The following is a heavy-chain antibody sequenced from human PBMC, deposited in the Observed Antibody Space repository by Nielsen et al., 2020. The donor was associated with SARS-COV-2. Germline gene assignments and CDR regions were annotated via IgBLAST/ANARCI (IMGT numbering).Heavy chain of an antibody. Sequence: ASVKVSCKASGYTFTAYGISWVRQAPGQGLEWMGWICAFNGNTNYAQKFRGRVTLTTDTSTSTAYMELRSLTSDDAAVYYCARHERRNWNDIDYWGQGTLITVAS. CDR2: ICAFNGNT. CDR1: GYTFTAYG. J-gene: IGHJ4*02. V-gene: IGHV1-18*04. D-gene: IGHD1-1*01. CDR3: ARHERRNWNDIDY.